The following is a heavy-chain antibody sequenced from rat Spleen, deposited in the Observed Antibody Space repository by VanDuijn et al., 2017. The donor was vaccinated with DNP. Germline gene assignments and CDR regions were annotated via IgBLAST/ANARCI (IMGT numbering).Heavy chain of an antibody. CDR1: GFSFSYYY. J-gene: IGHJ2*01. CDR3: IRWNSGHFDY. CDR2: IGSDGYAP. V-gene: IGHV5-22*01. D-gene: IGHD4-3*01. Sequence: EVQLVESGGGLVQPGRSLKLSCAASGFSFSYYYMAWVRQGPTKGLEWVAYIGSDGYAPYYGDSVKGRFAISRDNAKSTLYLQMNSLRSDEIATYYCIRWNSGHFDYWGQGVMVTVSS.